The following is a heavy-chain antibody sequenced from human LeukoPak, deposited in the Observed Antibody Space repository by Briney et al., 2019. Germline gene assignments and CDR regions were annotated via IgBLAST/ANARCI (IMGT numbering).Heavy chain of an antibody. Sequence: GGSLRLSCAASGFTFNSHGMHWVRQAPGKGLEWVAVIPYDGSQKYYGEFVKGRFTISRDDSKNTLYLQMNSLRVEDTAVYYCARIRAVHLDYWGQGTLVTVSS. CDR2: IPYDGSQK. CDR1: GFTFNSHG. CDR3: ARIRAVHLDY. D-gene: IGHD6-19*01. J-gene: IGHJ4*02. V-gene: IGHV3-33*01.